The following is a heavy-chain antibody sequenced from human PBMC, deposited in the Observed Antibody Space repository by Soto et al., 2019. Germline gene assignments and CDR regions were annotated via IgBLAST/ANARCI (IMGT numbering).Heavy chain of an antibody. D-gene: IGHD2-15*01. J-gene: IGHJ4*02. CDR3: ARGKPLGYCSGGSCYFNY. V-gene: IGHV3-21*01. Sequence: EVQLVESGGGLVKPGGSLRLSCAASGFTFSSYSMNWVRQVPGKGLEWVSTISSISSYIYYADSVKGRFTISRDNAKNSLYLQMNSLRAEDTAVYYCARGKPLGYCSGGSCYFNYWGQGTLVTVSS. CDR2: ISSISSYI. CDR1: GFTFSSYS.